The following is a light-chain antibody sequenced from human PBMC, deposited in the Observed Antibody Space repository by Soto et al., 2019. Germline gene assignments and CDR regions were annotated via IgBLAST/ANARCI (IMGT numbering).Light chain of an antibody. CDR1: KSVGSR. J-gene: IGKJ1*01. Sequence: DIQMTHSPSTLSASVGDRVTITCRASKSVGSRLAWYQQKPGRAPKLLIDTASNLESGAPSRFSGSGSETEFTLTINSLQPDDFATYYCQQYNNLWTFGQGTKVEI. CDR2: TAS. CDR3: QQYNNLWT. V-gene: IGKV1-5*03.